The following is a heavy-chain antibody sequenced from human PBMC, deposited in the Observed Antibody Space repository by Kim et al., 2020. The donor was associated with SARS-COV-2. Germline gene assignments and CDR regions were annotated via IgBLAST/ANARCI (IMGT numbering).Heavy chain of an antibody. CDR1: GFTFSSYG. D-gene: IGHD3-16*02. V-gene: IGHV3-30*18. CDR3: AKEAEAIDYVWGSYRNDAFDI. Sequence: GGSLRLSCAASGFTFSSYGMHWVRQAPGKGLEWVAVISYDGSNKYYADSVKGRFTISRDNSKNTLYLQMNSLRAEDTAVYYCAKEAEAIDYVWGSYRNDAFDIWGQGTMVTVSS. CDR2: ISYDGSNK. J-gene: IGHJ3*02.